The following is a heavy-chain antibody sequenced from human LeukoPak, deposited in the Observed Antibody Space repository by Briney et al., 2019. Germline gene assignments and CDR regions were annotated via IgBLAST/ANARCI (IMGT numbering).Heavy chain of an antibody. J-gene: IGHJ6*03. Sequence: PSETLSLTCTVSGGSISSYYWSWIRQPPGKGLEWIGYIYYSGSTNYNPSLKSRVTISVDTSKNQFSLKLSSVTAADTAVYYCARETSQKGAHYMDVWGKGATVTISS. V-gene: IGHV4-59*01. CDR2: IYYSGST. CDR1: GGSISSYY. CDR3: ARETSQKGAHYMDV. D-gene: IGHD3-16*01.